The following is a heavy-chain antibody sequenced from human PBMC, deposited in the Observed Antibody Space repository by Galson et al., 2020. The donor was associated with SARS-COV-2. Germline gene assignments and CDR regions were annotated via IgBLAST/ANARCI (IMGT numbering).Heavy chain of an antibody. V-gene: IGHV1-24*01. CDR3: ATGAPYIDIVANKEGGSNWFDP. D-gene: IGHD5-12*01. J-gene: IGHJ5*02. Sequence: ASVKVSCKDSGYTLTELSMHWVRQAPGKGLEWMGGFDPEDGETIYAQKFQGRVTMTEDTSTDTAYMELSSLRSEDTAVYYCATGAPYIDIVANKEGGSNWFDPWGQGTLVTVSS. CDR1: GYTLTELS. CDR2: FDPEDGET.